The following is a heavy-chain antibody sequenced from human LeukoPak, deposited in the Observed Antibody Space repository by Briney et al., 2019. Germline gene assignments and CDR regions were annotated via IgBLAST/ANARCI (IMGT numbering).Heavy chain of an antibody. CDR1: GGSISSTSYY. D-gene: IGHD3-22*01. CDR3: AKAGVRYFDSSGLYAFDF. Sequence: SETLSFTCAVSGGSISSTSYYWAWIRQPPGKGLEWIGTIYYSGSTYHNPSLKSRATLSVDTSRNQFSLRLSSVDAADTAVYYCAKAGVRYFDSSGLYAFDFWGQGTTVTVSS. V-gene: IGHV4-39*01. CDR2: IYYSGST. J-gene: IGHJ3*01.